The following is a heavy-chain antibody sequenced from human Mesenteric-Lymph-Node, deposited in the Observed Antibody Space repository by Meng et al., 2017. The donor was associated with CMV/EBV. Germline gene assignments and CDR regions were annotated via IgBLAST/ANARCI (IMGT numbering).Heavy chain of an antibody. J-gene: IGHJ4*02. CDR1: GFTFSGYW. CDR2: INSDGSSI. CDR3: EAPERDY. V-gene: IGHV3-74*01. Sequence: GGSLRSCAASGFTFSGYWMHWVRQAPGKGLVWVSRINSDGSSISYADSVKGRFTISRDNANNTLYLQMNSLRAEDTAVYYCEAPERDYWGQGTLVTVSS.